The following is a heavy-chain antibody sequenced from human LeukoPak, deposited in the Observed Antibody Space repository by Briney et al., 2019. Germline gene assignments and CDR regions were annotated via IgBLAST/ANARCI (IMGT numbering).Heavy chain of an antibody. Sequence: GGSLRLSCAASGFTFSSYAMSWVRQAPGKGLEWVSAISGSGGSTYFADSVKGRFTISRDNSKNTLYLQMNSLRAEDTAVYSCAKHPSYRPTSLDYWGQGTLVTVSS. J-gene: IGHJ4*02. CDR3: AKHPSYRPTSLDY. V-gene: IGHV3-23*01. CDR2: ISGSGGST. CDR1: GFTFSSYA. D-gene: IGHD4-11*01.